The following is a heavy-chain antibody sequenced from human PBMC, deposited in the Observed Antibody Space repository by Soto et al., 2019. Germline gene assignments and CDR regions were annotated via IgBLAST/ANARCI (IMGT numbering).Heavy chain of an antibody. D-gene: IGHD2-15*01. J-gene: IGHJ4*02. V-gene: IGHV3-13*01. CDR3: ARGQEVGAHFFDS. Sequence: LRLSCEASGFTFSGFDMHWVRQPTGKGLEWVSTIGTAGDTYYAVSVKGRFTISRDNAKNSLSLQMNSLRAGDTAVYFCARGQEVGAHFFDSWGQGTKVTVSS. CDR2: IGTAGDT. CDR1: GFTFSGFD.